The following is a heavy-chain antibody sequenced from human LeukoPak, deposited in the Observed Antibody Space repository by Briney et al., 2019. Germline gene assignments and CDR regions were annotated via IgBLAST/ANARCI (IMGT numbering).Heavy chain of an antibody. CDR3: AREGSYRPLDY. V-gene: IGHV4-4*07. CDR2: IYTSGST. Sequence: SETLSLTCTVSGGSISSYYWSWIRQPAGKGLEWIGRIYTSGSTNYHPSLMSRVTMSVDTSKNQFSLNLSSVTAADTAVHYCAREGSYRPLDYWGQGTLVTVSS. D-gene: IGHD1-26*01. CDR1: GGSISSYY. J-gene: IGHJ4*02.